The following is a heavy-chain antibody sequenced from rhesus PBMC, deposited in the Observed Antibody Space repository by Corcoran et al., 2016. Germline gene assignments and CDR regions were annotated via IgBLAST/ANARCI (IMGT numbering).Heavy chain of an antibody. CDR3: ARDHDSGYYGPFDY. V-gene: IGHV4-173*01. CDR2: ISGSGGGT. D-gene: IGHD3-28*01. CDR1: GGSISSNY. Sequence: QLQLQESGPGLVKPSETLSLTCAVSGGSISSNYWSWIRQPPWKGLEWIGRISGSGGGTDYNPARKIRVTISTDTSKNQLSQKLRSVTAADTAVYDWARDHDSGYYGPFDYWGQGVLVTVSS. J-gene: IGHJ4*01.